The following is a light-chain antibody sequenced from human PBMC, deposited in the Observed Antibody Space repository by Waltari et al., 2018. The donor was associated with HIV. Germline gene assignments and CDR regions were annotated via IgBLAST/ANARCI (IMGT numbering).Light chain of an antibody. CDR1: SSDVGTYYY. CDR2: EVS. CDR3: SSYTAISVYAV. V-gene: IGLV2-14*01. Sequence: QSALTQPASVSGSPGQSITISCAGTSSDVGTYYYVSWYQQHPGKAPKLLLYEVSKRPSGVSDRFSGSKSANTAALTISGLQAEDEAHYYCSSYTAISVYAVFGGGTKLTVL. J-gene: IGLJ2*01.